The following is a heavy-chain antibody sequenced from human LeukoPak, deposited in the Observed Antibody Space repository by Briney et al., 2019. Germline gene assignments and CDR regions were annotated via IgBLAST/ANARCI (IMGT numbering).Heavy chain of an antibody. CDR3: AMRYGDYVVN. D-gene: IGHD4-17*01. J-gene: IGHJ4*02. Sequence: PGGSLRLSCAASGFTFSSYGMHWVRQAPGKGLEGVAVISYDGSNKYYADSVKGRFTISRDNSKNTLYLQMNSLRAEDTAVYYCAMRYGDYVVNWGQGTLVTVSS. CDR1: GFTFSSYG. V-gene: IGHV3-30*03. CDR2: ISYDGSNK.